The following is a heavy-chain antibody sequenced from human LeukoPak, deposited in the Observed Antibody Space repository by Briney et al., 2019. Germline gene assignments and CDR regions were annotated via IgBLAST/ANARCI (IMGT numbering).Heavy chain of an antibody. CDR3: ARVLRGSGCIDY. CDR2: IYHSGST. J-gene: IGHJ4*02. CDR1: GYSISSGYY. D-gene: IGHD2-15*01. V-gene: IGHV4-38-2*02. Sequence: SETLSLTCTVSGYSISSGYYWGWIRQPPGKGLEWIGSIYHSGSTYYNPSLKSRVTISVDTSKNQFSLKLSSVTAADTAVYYCARVLRGSGCIDYWGQGTLVTVSS.